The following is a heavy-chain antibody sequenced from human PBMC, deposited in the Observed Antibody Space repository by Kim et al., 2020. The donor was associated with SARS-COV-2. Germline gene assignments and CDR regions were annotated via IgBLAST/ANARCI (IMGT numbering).Heavy chain of an antibody. CDR2: IKVDGSEK. D-gene: IGHD1-1*01. CDR3: ARDNWYKMDV. J-gene: IGHJ6*02. V-gene: IGHV3-7*01. CDR1: GFTFSDYW. Sequence: GGSLRLSCAVSGFTFSDYWMAWVRQAPGKGLEWVANIKVDGSEKYYVDSVMGRFTISRDTTKNSLYLQINSLRAEDTAVFYCARDNWYKMDVWGQGTTVTVSS.